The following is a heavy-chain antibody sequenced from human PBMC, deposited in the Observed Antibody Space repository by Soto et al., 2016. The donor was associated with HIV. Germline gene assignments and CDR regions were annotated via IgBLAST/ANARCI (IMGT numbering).Heavy chain of an antibody. CDR1: GYTFTAYY. D-gene: IGHD2-15*01. J-gene: IGHJ4*02. V-gene: IGHV1-2*02. Sequence: QVQLVQSGAEVEKPGASVKVSCKTSGYTFTAYYMQWVRQAPGQGLEWMGWINPNSGGTKYAQKFQGRVTMTMDTAISTAYMELSRLKYDDTAVYYCAKDCGLGGTRDYWGQGTLVTVSS. CDR3: AKDCGLGGTRDY. CDR2: INPNSGGT.